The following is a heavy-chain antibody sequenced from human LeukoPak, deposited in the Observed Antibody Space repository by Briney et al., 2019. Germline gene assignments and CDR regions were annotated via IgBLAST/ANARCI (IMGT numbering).Heavy chain of an antibody. D-gene: IGHD1-26*01. V-gene: IGHV3-30-3*01. CDR3: ASTNYRGGSTGYNWFDP. CDR1: GFTFSNYA. J-gene: IGHJ5*02. Sequence: GGSLSLSCAASGFTFSNYAMHWVRQAPGKGLEWVAVISYDGSSESYPDYVKGRFTISRDNSKNMLYLQMNSLRGEDTAVYYCASTNYRGGSTGYNWFDPWGQGTLVTVSS. CDR2: ISYDGSSE.